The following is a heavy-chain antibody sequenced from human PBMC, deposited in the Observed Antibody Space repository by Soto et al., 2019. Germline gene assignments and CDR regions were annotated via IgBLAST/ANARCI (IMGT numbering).Heavy chain of an antibody. V-gene: IGHV4-59*01. J-gene: IGHJ4*02. Sequence: SETLSLTCTVSGGSIRDYFWTWIRQPPGKGLEWIGYIYYSGRTNYNPSLKSRVSISVDTSKNHFSLQLRSVTAADTAVYYCARVGGDDFGDSGGFDYWGRGTLVTVSS. D-gene: IGHD4-17*01. CDR1: GGSIRDYF. CDR2: IYYSGRT. CDR3: ARVGGDDFGDSGGFDY.